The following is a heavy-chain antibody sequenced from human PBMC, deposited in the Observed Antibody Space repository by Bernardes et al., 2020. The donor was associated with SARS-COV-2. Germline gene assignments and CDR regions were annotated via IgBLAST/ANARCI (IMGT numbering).Heavy chain of an antibody. V-gene: IGHV4-34*01. CDR1: GGSFSGYY. CDR3: ARGRLDYGDYGDWYFDL. J-gene: IGHJ2*01. CDR2: INHSGST. D-gene: IGHD4-17*01. Sequence: SETLYLTCAVYGGSFSGYYWSWIRQPPGKGLEWIGEINHSGSTNYNPSLKSRVTISVDTSKNQFSLKLSSVTAADTAVYYCARGRLDYGDYGDWYFDLWGRGTLVTVSS.